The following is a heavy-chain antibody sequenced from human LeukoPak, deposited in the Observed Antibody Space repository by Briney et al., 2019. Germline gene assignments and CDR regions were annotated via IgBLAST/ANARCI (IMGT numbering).Heavy chain of an antibody. V-gene: IGHV4-30-2*01. J-gene: IGHJ3*02. D-gene: IGHD2-2*02. CDR2: IYHSGST. CDR1: GGSISSGGYY. Sequence: SQTLSLTCTVSGGSISSGGYYWSWIRQPPGKGLEWIGYIYHSGSTYYNPSLKSRVTISVDRSKNQFSLKLSSVTAADTAVYYCARERLGYCSSTSCYKRAFDIWGQGTMVTVSS. CDR3: ARERLGYCSSTSCYKRAFDI.